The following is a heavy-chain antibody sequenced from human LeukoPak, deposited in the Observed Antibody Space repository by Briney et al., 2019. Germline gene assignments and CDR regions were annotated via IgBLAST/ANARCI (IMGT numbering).Heavy chain of an antibody. V-gene: IGHV1-18*01. CDR1: GYTFTSYG. CDR3: ARDCTNGACYIASRDYGMDV. CDR2: ISAYNGNT. J-gene: IGHJ6*02. Sequence: ASVKVSCKASGYTFTSYGISWVRQAPGQGLEWMGWISAYNGNTNYAQKLQGRVTMTTDTSTSTAYMELRSLRSDDTAVYYCARDCTNGACYIASRDYGMDVWGQGTTVTVSS. D-gene: IGHD2-8*01.